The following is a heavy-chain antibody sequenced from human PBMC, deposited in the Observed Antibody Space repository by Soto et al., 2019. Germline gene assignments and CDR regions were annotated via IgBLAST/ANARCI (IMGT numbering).Heavy chain of an antibody. D-gene: IGHD3-3*01. CDR1: GGSFSGYA. Sequence: SETLSLTCTVYGGSFSGYAWSWIRQPPGKGLEWIGEINQSGNANYNPSLKSRVTISVDTSKNQFSLNLSSVTAADTAVYYCARAPPQGVTVLEVVGQFDYWGPGALDNISS. CDR2: INQSGNA. CDR3: ARAPPQGVTVLEVVGQFDY. J-gene: IGHJ4*02. V-gene: IGHV4-34*01.